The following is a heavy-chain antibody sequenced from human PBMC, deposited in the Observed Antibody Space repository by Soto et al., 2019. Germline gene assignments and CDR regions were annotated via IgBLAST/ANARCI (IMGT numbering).Heavy chain of an antibody. D-gene: IGHD3-22*01. V-gene: IGHV1-69*13. Sequence: SVKVSCKASGGTFSSYAIIWVRQAPGQGLEWMGGIIPIFGTANYAQKFQGRVTITADESTSTAYMELSSLRSEDTAVYYCAREHSSGYYFSGQGTLVTVSS. CDR3: AREHSSGYYF. J-gene: IGHJ4*02. CDR1: GGTFSSYA. CDR2: IIPIFGTA.